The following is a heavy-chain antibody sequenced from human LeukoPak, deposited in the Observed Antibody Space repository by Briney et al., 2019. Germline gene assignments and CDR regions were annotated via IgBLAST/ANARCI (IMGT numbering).Heavy chain of an antibody. D-gene: IGHD3-22*01. CDR2: IRGSGGST. CDR3: AKDLDSSGYYFDY. V-gene: IGHV3-23*01. CDR1: GFTFSSYA. J-gene: IGHJ4*02. Sequence: PGGSLRLSCAASGFTFSSYAMSWVRQAPGKGLEWVSAIRGSGGSTYYADSVKGRFTISRDNSKNTLYLQMNSLRAEDTAVYYCAKDLDSSGYYFDYWGQGTLVTVSS.